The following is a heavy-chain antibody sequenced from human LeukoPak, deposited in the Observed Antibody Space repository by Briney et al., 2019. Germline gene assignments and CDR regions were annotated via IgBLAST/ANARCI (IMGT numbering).Heavy chain of an antibody. CDR1: GGSISDTNHY. Sequence: SETLSLTCSVSGGSISDTNHYWGWIRQPPGKGLEWIASIDYRGNTYQKPSLKSRVTISVDTSKSHFSLQLSSVTAADTAVYYCASSSQEYYDILTGFHDWGQGTLVVVSS. J-gene: IGHJ1*01. V-gene: IGHV4-39*07. CDR3: ASSSQEYYDILTGFHD. D-gene: IGHD3-9*01. CDR2: IDYRGNT.